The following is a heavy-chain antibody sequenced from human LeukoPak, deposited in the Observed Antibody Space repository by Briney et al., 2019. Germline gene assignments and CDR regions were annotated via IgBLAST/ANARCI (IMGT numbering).Heavy chain of an antibody. Sequence: GESLKISCKGSGYSFNAYYIAWVRQMPGKDLEWMGSIYPGDSDTTYSPSLQGQVTISADKSATTAYLQWNSLKASDTAIYYCARLMTLVRGGLKRLPRSCGMDVWGQGTTVTVS. V-gene: IGHV5-51*01. CDR3: ARLMTLVRGGLKRLPRSCGMDV. CDR1: GYSFNAYY. CDR2: IYPGDSDT. D-gene: IGHD3-10*01. J-gene: IGHJ6*02.